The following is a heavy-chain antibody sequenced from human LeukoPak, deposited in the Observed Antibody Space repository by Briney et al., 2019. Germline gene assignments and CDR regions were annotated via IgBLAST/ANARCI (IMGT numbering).Heavy chain of an antibody. D-gene: IGHD5-24*01. J-gene: IGHJ6*03. Sequence: GGSLRLSCAASGFTFSSYWTSWVRQAPGKGLEWVANIKQDGSEKYYVDSVKGRFTISRDNAKNSLYLQMNSLRAEDTAVYYCARAPINGLNYYMDVWAKGPRSPSP. V-gene: IGHV3-7*01. CDR2: IKQDGSEK. CDR3: ARAPINGLNYYMDV. CDR1: GFTFSSYW.